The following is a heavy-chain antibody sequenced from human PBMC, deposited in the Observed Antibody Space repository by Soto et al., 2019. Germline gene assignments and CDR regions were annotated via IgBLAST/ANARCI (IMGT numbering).Heavy chain of an antibody. V-gene: IGHV3-30*03. J-gene: IGHJ4*02. CDR2: ISYDGSNQ. CDR1: GFTFSSYG. Sequence: PWGSLRLSCAASGFTFSSYGMHWVRQAPGKGLEWVAVISYDGSNQYYADSVKGRFTISRDNSKNTLYLQMNSLRAEDTAVYYCARDQVSYDFWSGGYSDYWGQGTLVTVSS. D-gene: IGHD3-3*01. CDR3: ARDQVSYDFWSGGYSDY.